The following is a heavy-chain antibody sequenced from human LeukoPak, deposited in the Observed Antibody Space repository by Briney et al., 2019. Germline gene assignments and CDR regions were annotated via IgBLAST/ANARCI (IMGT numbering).Heavy chain of an antibody. J-gene: IGHJ6*02. CDR2: IIPILCIA. CDR1: GGTFSSYA. D-gene: IGHD5-12*01. CDR3: ARVVVGYSGYDYHYYYGMDV. V-gene: IGHV1-69*04. Sequence: SVKVSCKASGGTFSSYAISWVRQAPGQGLEWMGRIIPILCIANYAQKFQGRVTITADKSTSTAYMELSSLRSEDTAVYYCARVVVGYSGYDYHYYYGMDVWGQGTTVTVSS.